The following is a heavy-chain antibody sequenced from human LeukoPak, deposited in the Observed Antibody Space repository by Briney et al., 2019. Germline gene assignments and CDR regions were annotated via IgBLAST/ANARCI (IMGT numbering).Heavy chain of an antibody. Sequence: GASVKVSCKASGYTFTGYYMHWVRQAPGQGLEWMGWINPNSGGTNYAQKFQGRVTMTRDTSISTAYMELSRLRSDDTAVHYCARDDCSGGSCYWFDPWGQGTLVTVSS. CDR3: ARDDCSGGSCYWFDP. CDR2: INPNSGGT. V-gene: IGHV1-2*02. J-gene: IGHJ5*02. D-gene: IGHD2-15*01. CDR1: GYTFTGYY.